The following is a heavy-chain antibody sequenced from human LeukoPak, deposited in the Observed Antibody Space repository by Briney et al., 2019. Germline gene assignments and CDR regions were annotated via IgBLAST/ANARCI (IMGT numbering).Heavy chain of an antibody. V-gene: IGHV4-39*07. CDR3: AREWDLMGLFDY. CDR1: GGSISSSSYY. D-gene: IGHD1-26*01. Sequence: SETLSLTCTVSGGSISSSSYYWGWIRQPPGKGLEWIGSIYYSGSTYYNPSLKSRVTISVDTSENQFSLKLSSVTAADTAVYYCAREWDLMGLFDYWGQGTLVTVSS. CDR2: IYYSGST. J-gene: IGHJ4*02.